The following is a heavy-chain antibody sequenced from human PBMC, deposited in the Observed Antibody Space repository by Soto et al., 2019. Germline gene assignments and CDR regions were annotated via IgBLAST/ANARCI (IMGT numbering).Heavy chain of an antibody. CDR1: GYTFTSYG. J-gene: IGHJ4*02. Sequence: QVQLVQSGAEVKKPGASVKVSCKASGYTFTSYGISWVRQAPGQGLEWMGWISAYNGNTNYAQKLQGRVTMTSDTSTSTAYMELRSLRSDDTAVYYCARGVEGYYGSGSYSYYFDYWGQGTLVTVSS. CDR3: ARGVEGYYGSGSYSYYFDY. V-gene: IGHV1-18*01. D-gene: IGHD3-10*01. CDR2: ISAYNGNT.